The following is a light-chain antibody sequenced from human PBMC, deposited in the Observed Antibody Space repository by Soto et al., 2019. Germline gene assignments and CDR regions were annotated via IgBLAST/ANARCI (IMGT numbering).Light chain of an antibody. CDR2: GAS. CDR1: QSVSSN. Sequence: EIVLTQSQATLSVSPGERATLSCRASQSVSSNLAWYQQKPGQTLRLLIYGASTRATGIPARFSGSGSGTEFTLTISSLQSEDFAVYYCQQYNNWPPGRTFGQGTKVDIK. J-gene: IGKJ1*01. CDR3: QQYNNWPPGRT. V-gene: IGKV3-15*01.